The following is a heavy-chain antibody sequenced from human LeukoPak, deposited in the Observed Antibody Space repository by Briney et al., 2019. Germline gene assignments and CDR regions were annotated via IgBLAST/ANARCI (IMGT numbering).Heavy chain of an antibody. CDR1: GFTFSNYW. Sequence: GSALTLFCLVRGFTFSNYWLTWVRQTSLKGMEFVANINQDGSVENYVDSVKGRFTISRVNAKNSLYLQMSSLRVDDTAIYYCARDPGFSSFDFWGQGALVSVSS. V-gene: IGHV3-7*03. CDR2: INQDGSVE. CDR3: ARDPGFSSFDF. J-gene: IGHJ4*02. D-gene: IGHD2-2*01.